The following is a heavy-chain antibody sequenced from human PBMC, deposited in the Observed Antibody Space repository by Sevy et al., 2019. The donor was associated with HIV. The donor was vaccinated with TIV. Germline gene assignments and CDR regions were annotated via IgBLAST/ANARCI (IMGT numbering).Heavy chain of an antibody. Sequence: SETLSLTCAVYGGSFSGYYWSWIRQPPGKGLEWIGEINHSGSTNYNPSLKSRVTISVDTSKNQFSLKLSSVTAADTAVYYCARGGQVAAAGTYGWFDPWGQRTLVTVSS. CDR2: INHSGST. V-gene: IGHV4-34*01. CDR3: ARGGQVAAAGTYGWFDP. D-gene: IGHD6-13*01. J-gene: IGHJ5*02. CDR1: GGSFSGYY.